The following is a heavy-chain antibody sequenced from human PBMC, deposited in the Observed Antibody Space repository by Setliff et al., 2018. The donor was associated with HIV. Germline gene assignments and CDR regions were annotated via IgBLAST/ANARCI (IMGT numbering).Heavy chain of an antibody. Sequence: GGSLRLSCAASGFTFSSYSMNWVRQAPGKGLDWVSYTSSSGATIYYADSVKGRFTIYRDNTKNSLYLQMNSLRAEDTAVYYCAKDWKVWFGELSQDYYYGMDVWGQGTTVTVSS. D-gene: IGHD3-10*01. CDR2: TSSSGATI. V-gene: IGHV3-48*04. CDR3: AKDWKVWFGELSQDYYYGMDV. CDR1: GFTFSSYS. J-gene: IGHJ6*02.